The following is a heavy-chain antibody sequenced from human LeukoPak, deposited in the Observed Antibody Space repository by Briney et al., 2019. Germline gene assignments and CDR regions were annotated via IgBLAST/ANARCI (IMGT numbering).Heavy chain of an antibody. CDR2: ISWNSGSI. CDR3: AKDTTSGSGSYFDYFDY. J-gene: IGHJ4*02. Sequence: GGSLRLSCTASGFTFDDYAMHWVRQAPGKGLEWVLGISWNSGSIVYADSVKGRFTISRDNAKNSLYLQMNSLRAEDTALYYCAKDTTSGSGSYFDYFDYWGQGTLVTASS. CDR1: GFTFDDYA. V-gene: IGHV3-9*01. D-gene: IGHD3-10*01.